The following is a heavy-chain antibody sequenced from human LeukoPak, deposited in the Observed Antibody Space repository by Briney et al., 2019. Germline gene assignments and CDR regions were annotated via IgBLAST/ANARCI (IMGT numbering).Heavy chain of an antibody. CDR1: GFTFINYW. CDR3: ARGYFGPEF. V-gene: IGHV3-74*01. J-gene: IGHJ4*02. D-gene: IGHD3-9*01. CDR2: INNDGSDT. Sequence: GGCLRLSCEASGFTFINYWMHSVRQAPGKGLVWVSRINNDGSDTTYADAVKGRFTFSRNNAKNTLYLQMNSLRAEDTAVYYCARGYFGPEFWGQGTLVTVSS.